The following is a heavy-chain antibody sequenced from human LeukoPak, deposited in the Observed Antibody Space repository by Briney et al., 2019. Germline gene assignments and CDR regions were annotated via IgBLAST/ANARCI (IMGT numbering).Heavy chain of an antibody. J-gene: IGHJ4*02. CDR1: GGSISSSSYY. V-gene: IGHV4-39*07. CDR3: ARGGPLENFDY. Sequence: SETLSLTCTVSGGSISSSSYYWGWIRQPPGKGLEWIGSIYYSGSTYYNPSLKSRVTISVDTSKNQFSLKLSSVTAADTAVYYCARGGPLENFDYWGQGTLVTVSS. D-gene: IGHD1-1*01. CDR2: IYYSGST.